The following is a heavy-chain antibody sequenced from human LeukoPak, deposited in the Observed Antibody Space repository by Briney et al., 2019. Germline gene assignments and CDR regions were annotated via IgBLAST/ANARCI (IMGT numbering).Heavy chain of an antibody. V-gene: IGHV3-66*04. CDR3: ARRWIQLWINYYYYYMDV. D-gene: IGHD5-18*01. Sequence: GGSLRLSCAASGFTVSSNYMSRVRQGPGKGLEWVSIIHSGGSTYYADSVKGRFTISRDNAKNSLYLQMNSLRAEDTAVYYCARRWIQLWINYYYYYMDVWGKGTTVTVSS. CDR2: IHSGGST. CDR1: GFTVSSNY. J-gene: IGHJ6*03.